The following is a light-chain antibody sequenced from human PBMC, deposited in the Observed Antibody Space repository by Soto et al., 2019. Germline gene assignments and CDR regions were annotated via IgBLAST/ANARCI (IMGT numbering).Light chain of an antibody. CDR2: GAS. Sequence: EIVMTPSPAALSLSPGERATLSCRASQSVSSNLAWYQQKPGQAPRLLIYGASTRATGIPARFSGSGSGTEFILTINSLQSEDFAVYYCQQYSNWPPWTFGQGTKVDIK. J-gene: IGKJ1*01. CDR3: QQYSNWPPWT. CDR1: QSVSSN. V-gene: IGKV3-15*01.